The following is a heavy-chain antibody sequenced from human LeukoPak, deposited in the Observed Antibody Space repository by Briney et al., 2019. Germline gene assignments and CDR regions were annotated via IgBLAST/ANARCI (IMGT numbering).Heavy chain of an antibody. Sequence: GGSLRLSCAASGFTCSSYAMSWVRQAPGKGLEWVSAISGSGGSTYYADSVKGRFTISRDNSKNTLYLQMNSLRAEDTAVNYCAKDPGYLTYMDVWGKGTTVTVSS. CDR1: GFTCSSYA. CDR2: ISGSGGST. D-gene: IGHD3-16*02. J-gene: IGHJ6*03. CDR3: AKDPGYLTYMDV. V-gene: IGHV3-23*01.